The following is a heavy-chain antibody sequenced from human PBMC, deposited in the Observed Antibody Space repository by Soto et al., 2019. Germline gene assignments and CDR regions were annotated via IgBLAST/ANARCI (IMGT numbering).Heavy chain of an antibody. J-gene: IGHJ6*02. Sequence: SETLSLTCTVSGGSISSGGYYWSWIRQHPGKGLEWIGYIYYSGSTYYNPSLKSRVTISVDTSKNQFSLKLSSVTAADTAVYYCARGDYYYYYGMDVWGQGTTVTVSS. V-gene: IGHV4-31*03. CDR1: GGSISSGGYY. CDR2: IYYSGST. CDR3: ARGDYYYYYGMDV.